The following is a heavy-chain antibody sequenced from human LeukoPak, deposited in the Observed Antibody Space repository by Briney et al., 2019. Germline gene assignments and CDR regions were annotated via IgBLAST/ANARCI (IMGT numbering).Heavy chain of an antibody. V-gene: IGHV4-34*01. D-gene: IGHD3-22*01. CDR3: AGSYYYDSSGSDAFDI. J-gene: IGHJ3*02. Sequence: SETLSLTCAVYGGSVSGYYWSWIRQPPGKGLEWIGEINHSGSTNYNPSLKSRVTISVDTSKNQFSLKLSSVTAADTAVYYCAGSYYYDSSGSDAFDIWGQGTMVTVSS. CDR1: GGSVSGYY. CDR2: INHSGST.